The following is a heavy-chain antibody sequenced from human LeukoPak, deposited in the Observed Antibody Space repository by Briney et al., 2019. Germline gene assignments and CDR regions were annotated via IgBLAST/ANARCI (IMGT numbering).Heavy chain of an antibody. CDR3: AKGGVSSVYHAFDI. J-gene: IGHJ3*02. Sequence: GGSLRLSCAASGFTFSSYAMSWVRQAPGKGLEWVSAISGSGGSTCYADSVKGRFTISRDNSKNTLFLQMNSLRVEDTAVYYCAKGGVSSVYHAFDIWGQGTMVTVSS. CDR1: GFTFSSYA. D-gene: IGHD2-8*01. V-gene: IGHV3-23*01. CDR2: ISGSGGST.